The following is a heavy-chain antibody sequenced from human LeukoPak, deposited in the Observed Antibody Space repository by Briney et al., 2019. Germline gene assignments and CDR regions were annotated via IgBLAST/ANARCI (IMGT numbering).Heavy chain of an antibody. J-gene: IGHJ4*02. CDR1: GFTFSSYS. CDR3: ARDEDGYNYY. CDR2: ISSSSSYI. Sequence: GGSLRLSCAASGFTFSSYSMNWVRQAPGKGLEWVSSISSSSSYIYYADSVKGLFTISRDNAKNSLYLQMNSLRAEDTAVYYCARDEDGYNYYWGQGTLVTVSS. D-gene: IGHD5-24*01. V-gene: IGHV3-21*01.